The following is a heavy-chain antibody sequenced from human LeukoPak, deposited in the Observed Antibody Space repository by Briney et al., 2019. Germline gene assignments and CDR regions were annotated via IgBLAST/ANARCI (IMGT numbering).Heavy chain of an antibody. V-gene: IGHV4-4*07. CDR3: ARDRMVRGVNFDY. CDR2: IYTSGST. CDR1: GGSISSYY. D-gene: IGHD3-10*01. J-gene: IGHJ4*02. Sequence: SETLSLTCTVSGGSISSYYWSWIRQPAGKGLEWIGRIYTSGSTNYNPPLKSRVTMSVDTSKNQFSLKLSSVTAADTAVYYCARDRMVRGVNFDYWGQGTLVTVSS.